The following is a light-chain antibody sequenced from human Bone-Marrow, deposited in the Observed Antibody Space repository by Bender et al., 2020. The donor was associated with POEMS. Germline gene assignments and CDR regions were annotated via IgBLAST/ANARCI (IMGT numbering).Light chain of an antibody. V-gene: IGLV2-14*03. CDR2: DVT. Sequence: QSALTQPPSASGSPGQSVTISCTGTRSDIGGFNFVSWYQQHSGKAPKLIIYDVTNRPSEVSLRFSGSKSGNTASLTISGLQAEDEADYYCTSYTSTNAWVFGGGTKVTVL. J-gene: IGLJ3*02. CDR3: TSYTSTNAWV. CDR1: RSDIGGFNF.